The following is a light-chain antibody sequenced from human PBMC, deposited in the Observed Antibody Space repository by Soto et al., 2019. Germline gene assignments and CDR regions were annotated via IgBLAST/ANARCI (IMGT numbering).Light chain of an antibody. CDR2: ATS. Sequence: EIVLTQSPGTLSLSPGERATLSCRASQSVSSSYLAWYQQKPGQAPRLLIYATSHRATGIPARFTGSGSGTDFTLTINSLEPEDSAVYYCQQHNQWPITFGQGTRLEIK. CDR3: QQHNQWPIT. J-gene: IGKJ5*01. V-gene: IGKV3D-20*02. CDR1: QSVSSSY.